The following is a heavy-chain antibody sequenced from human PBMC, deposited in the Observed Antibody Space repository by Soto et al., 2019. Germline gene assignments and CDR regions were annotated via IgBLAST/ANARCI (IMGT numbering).Heavy chain of an antibody. CDR2: ISYDGSNK. V-gene: IGHV3-30*18. D-gene: IGHD6-19*01. J-gene: IGHJ4*02. CDR3: AKMLWAGNSGFDY. CDR1: GFTFSSYG. Sequence: QVQLVESGGGVVQPGRSLRLSCAASGFTFSSYGVHWVRQAPGKGLEWVAVISYDGSNKYYADSVKGRFTISRDNSKNTLYLQMNSLRAEDTAVYYCAKMLWAGNSGFDYWGQGTLVTVSS.